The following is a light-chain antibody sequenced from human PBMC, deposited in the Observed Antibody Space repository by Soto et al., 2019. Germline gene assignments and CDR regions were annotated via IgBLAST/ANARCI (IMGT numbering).Light chain of an antibody. J-gene: IGKJ1*01. CDR2: DAS. Sequence: DTHVSQSRPTLSASLGDRVTISILPTQPTSTWMAGYQEKPGTAPNLLVYDASSLQSGVASRFSGSRYGTEFTLIIRGLQPDDSATYYCQQYTNTNKSWMFRQGTQVDIK. CDR3: QQYTNTNKSWM. V-gene: IGKV1-5*01. CDR1: QPTSTW.